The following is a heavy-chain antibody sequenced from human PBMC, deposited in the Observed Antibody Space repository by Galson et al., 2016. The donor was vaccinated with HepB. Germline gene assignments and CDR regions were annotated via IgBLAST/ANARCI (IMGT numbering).Heavy chain of an antibody. V-gene: IGHV4-39*01. D-gene: IGHD6-13*01. Sequence: ATLSLTCTVSGDSISNVGRHWGWFRQSPEMGLEYIGSIHSSGTSYYNPSLTIRVTGSADMSSNQFLLIMTSVTAADPAIYDFVRLGTAAPVANPRGSVYWGQGTRVTGSS. CDR1: GDSISNVGRH. J-gene: IGHJ4*02. CDR2: IHSSGTS. CDR3: VRLGTAAPVANPRGSVY.